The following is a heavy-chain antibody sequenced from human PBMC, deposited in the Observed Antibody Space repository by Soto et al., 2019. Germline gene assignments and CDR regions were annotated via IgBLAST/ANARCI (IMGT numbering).Heavy chain of an antibody. V-gene: IGHV4-34*01. CDR3: ARGEVLELPSVWFDP. CDR2: INHSGST. Sequence: SETLSLTCAVYGGSFSCYYLTWIRQPPGTGLEWIGEINHSGSTNYNPSLKSRVNISVDTSQSQFSLRLNSVTAADTAIYFCARGEVLELPSVWFDPWGPGTLVTVSS. D-gene: IGHD1-7*01. CDR1: GGSFSCYY. J-gene: IGHJ5*02.